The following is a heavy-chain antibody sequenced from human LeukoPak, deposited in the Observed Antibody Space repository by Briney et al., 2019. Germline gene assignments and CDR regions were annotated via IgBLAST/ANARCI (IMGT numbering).Heavy chain of an antibody. CDR1: RVSFSGYY. CDR3: ARGPSYYYGSGSYSFDY. V-gene: IGHV4-34*01. Sequence: PSETLSLTCAVYRVSFSGYYRSWISQPPGKGLEWIGEINHSGSTNYNPSLKSRVTISVDTSKNQFSLKLSSVTAADTAVYYCARGPSYYYGSGSYSFDYWGQGTLVTVSS. CDR2: INHSGST. J-gene: IGHJ4*02. D-gene: IGHD3-10*01.